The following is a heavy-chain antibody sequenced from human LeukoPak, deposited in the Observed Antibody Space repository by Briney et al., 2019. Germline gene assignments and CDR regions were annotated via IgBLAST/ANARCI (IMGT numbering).Heavy chain of an antibody. D-gene: IGHD5-12*01. V-gene: IGHV1-2*02. CDR2: INPEKRDT. J-gene: IGHJ4*02. CDR1: RYTFTGYA. CDR3: AKKVRGPSHPLDF. Sequence: ASVKVSCKASRYTFTGYAIHWVRQAPGQGLEWMGWINPEKRDTGYAHKFQGRVTMTSDTSISTAYMELSSLRSDDTAVYYCAKKVRGPSHPLDFWGQGTLVTASS.